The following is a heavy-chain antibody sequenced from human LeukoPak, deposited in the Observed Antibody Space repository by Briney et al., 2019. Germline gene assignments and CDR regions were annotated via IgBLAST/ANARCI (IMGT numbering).Heavy chain of an antibody. V-gene: IGHV3-30-3*01. CDR3: AKDGSITIFGVVITYFDY. J-gene: IGHJ4*02. CDR2: ISYDGSNK. D-gene: IGHD3-3*01. Sequence: PGGSLRLSCAASGFTFSSYAMHWVRQAPGKGLEWVAVISYDGSNKYYADSVKGRFTISRDNSKNTLYLQMNSLRAEDTAVYYCAKDGSITIFGVVITYFDYWGQGTLVTVSS. CDR1: GFTFSSYA.